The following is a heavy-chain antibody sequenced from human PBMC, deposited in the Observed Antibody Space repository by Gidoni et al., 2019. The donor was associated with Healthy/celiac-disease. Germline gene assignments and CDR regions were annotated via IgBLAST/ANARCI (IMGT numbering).Heavy chain of an antibody. Sequence: QVQLVQSGAEVQKPGSSVKVSCKASGGTFSSYTISWVRQAPGQGLEWMGRIIPILGIANYAQKFQGRVTITADKSTSTAYMELSSLRSEDTAVYYCARSPGIAAAGGFYYYYYGMDVWGQGTTVTVSS. D-gene: IGHD6-13*01. CDR3: ARSPGIAAAGGFYYYYYGMDV. J-gene: IGHJ6*02. CDR2: IIPILGIA. CDR1: GGTFSSYT. V-gene: IGHV1-69*02.